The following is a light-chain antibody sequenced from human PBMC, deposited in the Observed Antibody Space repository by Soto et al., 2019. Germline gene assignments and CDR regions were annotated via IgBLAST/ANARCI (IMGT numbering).Light chain of an antibody. J-gene: IGKJ2*01. V-gene: IGKV3-20*01. CDR1: QSVSASY. CDR2: GAS. Sequence: EIVLTQSPGTLSLSPGARATLSCRASQSVSASYLAWYQQKPGQAPRLLIYGASSKATGIPDRFSGGGSETDFTLTISRLEPEDFGVYYYQQYGGSPPEYTFGQGTKLEIK. CDR3: QQYGGSPPEYT.